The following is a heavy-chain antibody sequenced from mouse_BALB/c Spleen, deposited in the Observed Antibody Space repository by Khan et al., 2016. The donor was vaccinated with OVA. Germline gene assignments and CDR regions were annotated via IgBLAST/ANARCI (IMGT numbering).Heavy chain of an antibody. V-gene: IGHV9-1*02. CDR2: INTYTGEP. Sequence: QIQLVQSGPELTKPGETVKISCKASGYTFTNYGMNWVKQAPGKGLKWMGWINTYTGEPTYTDDFKGRFAFSLETSASTAYLQLNNLKNEDMATYFWARGASYWYFDVWGPGTTVTVSS. CDR3: ARGASYWYFDV. CDR1: GYTFTNYG. J-gene: IGHJ1*01.